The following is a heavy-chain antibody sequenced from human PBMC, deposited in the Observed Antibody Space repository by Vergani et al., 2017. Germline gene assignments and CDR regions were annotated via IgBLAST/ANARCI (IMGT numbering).Heavy chain of an antibody. Sequence: QVQLVQSGAEVKKPGASVKVSCKASGYTFTSYDINWVRQATGQGLEWMGWMNPNSGKTGYAQKFQGRVTMTRNTSISTAYMELSSLRSEDTAVYYCARTPYYYDSSGYYYNNWFDPWGQGTLVTVSS. J-gene: IGHJ5*02. D-gene: IGHD3-22*01. V-gene: IGHV1-8*01. CDR3: ARTPYYYDSSGYYYNNWFDP. CDR2: MNPNSGKT. CDR1: GYTFTSYD.